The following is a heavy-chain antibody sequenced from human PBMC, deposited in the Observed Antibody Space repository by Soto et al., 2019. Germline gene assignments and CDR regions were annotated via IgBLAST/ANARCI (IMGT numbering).Heavy chain of an antibody. CDR2: TYYRSKWHN. Sequence: PSQTLSLTCAISGDSVSSNSAAWNWIRQSPSRGLEWLGRTYYRSKWHNDYAVSVKSRITIKPDTSKSQFSLQVNSVTPEDTAVYFCSRDRSERGTGYGMDVWGQGSTVTVSS. D-gene: IGHD1-1*01. CDR3: SRDRSERGTGYGMDV. V-gene: IGHV6-1*01. J-gene: IGHJ6*01. CDR1: GDSVSSNSAA.